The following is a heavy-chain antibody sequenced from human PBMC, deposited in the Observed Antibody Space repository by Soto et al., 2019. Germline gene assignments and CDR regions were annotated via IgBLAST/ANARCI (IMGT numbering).Heavy chain of an antibody. D-gene: IGHD3-16*01. J-gene: IGHJ4*02. CDR2: IIPIFGTA. Sequence: ASVKVSCKASGGTFSSYAISWVRQAPGQGLEWMGGIIPIFGTANYAQKFQGRVTITADESTSTAYMELSSLRSEDTAVYYCARAPWGSSRFDYWGQGTLVTVSS. CDR3: ARAPWGSSRFDY. CDR1: GGTFSSYA. V-gene: IGHV1-69*13.